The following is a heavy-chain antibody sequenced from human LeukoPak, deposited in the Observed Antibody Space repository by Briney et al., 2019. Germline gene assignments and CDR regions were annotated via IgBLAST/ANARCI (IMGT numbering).Heavy chain of an antibody. D-gene: IGHD6-19*01. CDR3: ARASGWPNNWFDP. CDR2: MNPNSGGT. J-gene: IGHJ5*02. CDR1: GYTFTGYD. Sequence: GASVKVSCKASGYTFTGYDINWVRQATGQGLDWVGWMNPNSGGTGYAQKFQGRVTMTRTTCRSTAYMELSSLRSEDTAVYYCARASGWPNNWFDPWGAGTLVTVSS. V-gene: IGHV1-8*01.